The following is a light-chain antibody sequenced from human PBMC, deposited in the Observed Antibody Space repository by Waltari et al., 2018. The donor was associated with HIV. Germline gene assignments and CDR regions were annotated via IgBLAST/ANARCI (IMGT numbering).Light chain of an antibody. CDR1: QSLLHSNAYNY. J-gene: IGKJ5*01. Sequence: DIVMTQSPLSLLVTPGAPASISCRSSQSLLHSNAYNYLDWYLQKPGQSPQLLIYLGSNRASGVPDRFSGSGSGTDFTLKISRVEAEDVGVYYCMQALQTPSTFGQGTRLEIK. CDR2: LGS. CDR3: MQALQTPST. V-gene: IGKV2-28*01.